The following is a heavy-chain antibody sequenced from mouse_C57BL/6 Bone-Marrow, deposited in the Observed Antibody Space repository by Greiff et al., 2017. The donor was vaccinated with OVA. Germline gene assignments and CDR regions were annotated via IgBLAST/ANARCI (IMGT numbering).Heavy chain of an antibody. D-gene: IGHD2-2*01. CDR3: TRDGGYDDAMDY. V-gene: IGHV5-9-1*02. Sequence: EVKLMESGEGLVKPGGSLKLSCAASGFTFSSYDMSWVRQTPEKRLEWVAYISSGGDYIYYADTVKGRFTISRDNARNTLYLQMSSLKSEDTAMYYCTRDGGYDDAMDYWGQGTSVTVSS. J-gene: IGHJ4*01. CDR1: GFTFSSYD. CDR2: ISSGGDYI.